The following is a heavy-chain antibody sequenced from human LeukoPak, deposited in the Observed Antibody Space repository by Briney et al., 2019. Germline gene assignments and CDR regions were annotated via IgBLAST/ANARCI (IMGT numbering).Heavy chain of an antibody. CDR3: AKALAYYYYMDV. V-gene: IGHV3-30*18. D-gene: IGHD5-12*01. Sequence: PGGSLRLSCAASGFTFSSYSMNWVRQAPGKGLEWVAVISYDGSNKYYADSVKGRFTISRDNSKNTLYLQMNSLRAEDTAVYYCAKALAYYYYMDVWGKGTTVTVSS. J-gene: IGHJ6*03. CDR2: ISYDGSNK. CDR1: GFTFSSYS.